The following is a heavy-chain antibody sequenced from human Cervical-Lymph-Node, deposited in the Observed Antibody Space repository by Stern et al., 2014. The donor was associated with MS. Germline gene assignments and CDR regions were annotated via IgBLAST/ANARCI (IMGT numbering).Heavy chain of an antibody. D-gene: IGHD1-26*01. Sequence: QDQLVQSGAEVKKPGSSVNVSCKASGGTFSSYAISWVRQAPGQGLEWMGGIIPIFGTANYASQHQGIVTITADASTSIPYLVLGSLRSEDTAVYYCARGELKEGLVRGMDVWGQGTTVTVSS. CDR3: ARGELKEGLVRGMDV. J-gene: IGHJ6*02. CDR1: GGTFSSYA. CDR2: IIPIFGTA. V-gene: IGHV1-69*12.